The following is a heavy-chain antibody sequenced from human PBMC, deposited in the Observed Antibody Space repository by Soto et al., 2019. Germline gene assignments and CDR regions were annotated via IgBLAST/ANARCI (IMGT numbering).Heavy chain of an antibody. Sequence: XGSLRLSCAASGFTVSSYSMHWVRKAPGKGLEWVAVISYDGSNKYYADSVKGRFTISRDNSKNTLYLQMNSLRAEDTAVYYCARDGMVRGVIIQNLDYWGQGTLVTVSS. CDR1: GFTVSSYS. CDR2: ISYDGSNK. CDR3: ARDGMVRGVIIQNLDY. V-gene: IGHV3-30-3*01. D-gene: IGHD3-10*01. J-gene: IGHJ4*02.